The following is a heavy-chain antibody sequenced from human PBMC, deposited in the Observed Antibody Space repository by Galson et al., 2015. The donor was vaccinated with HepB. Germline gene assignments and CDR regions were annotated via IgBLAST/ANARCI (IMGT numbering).Heavy chain of an antibody. D-gene: IGHD5-24*01. V-gene: IGHV5-10-1*01. CDR1: GYSFTSYW. J-gene: IGHJ5*02. CDR3: ARRRGGPPFDGYNYGAWFDP. Sequence: QSGAEVKKPGESLRISCKGSGYSFTSYWISWVRQMPGKGLEWMGRIDPSDSYTNYSPSFQGHVTISADKSISTAYLQWSSLKASDTAMYYCARRRGGPPFDGYNYGAWFDPWGQGTLVTVSS. CDR2: IDPSDSYT.